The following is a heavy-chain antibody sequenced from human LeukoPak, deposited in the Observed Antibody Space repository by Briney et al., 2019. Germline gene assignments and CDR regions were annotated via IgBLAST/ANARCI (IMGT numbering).Heavy chain of an antibody. CDR2: ISTAGDI. CDR3: ARQNTPHGNFDY. Sequence: GGSLRLSCAASGFTLSSYAMHWVRQPAGKGLEWVSAISTAGDIFYPGSVKGRFTISRDNAKKSLFLQMNSLRAEDTAVYYCARQNTPHGNFDYWGQGTLVTVSS. J-gene: IGHJ4*02. CDR1: GFTLSSYA. D-gene: IGHD1-26*01. V-gene: IGHV3-13*01.